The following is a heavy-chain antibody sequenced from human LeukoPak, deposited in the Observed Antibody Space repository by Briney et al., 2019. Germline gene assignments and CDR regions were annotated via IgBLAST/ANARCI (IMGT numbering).Heavy chain of an antibody. CDR3: ASLLGATTAIDY. V-gene: IGHV3-23*01. CDR2: ITGSGGGT. J-gene: IGHJ4*02. CDR1: GFTVSSNY. Sequence: GGSLRLSCAASGFTVSSNYMSWVRQAPGKGLEWVSAITGSGGGTPYADSVKGRFTLSRDNSKNTLYLQMNSLRAEDTAVYYCASLLGATTAIDYWGQGTLVTVSS. D-gene: IGHD1-26*01.